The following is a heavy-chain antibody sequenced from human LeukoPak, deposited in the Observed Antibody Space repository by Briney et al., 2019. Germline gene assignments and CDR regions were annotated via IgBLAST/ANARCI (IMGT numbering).Heavy chain of an antibody. J-gene: IGHJ1*01. CDR2: IYYSGTT. D-gene: IGHD4-17*01. V-gene: IGHV4-34*01. CDR1: GGSFSGYY. CDR3: ARGEDGDYYFQH. Sequence: SETLSLTCAVYGGSFSGYYWSWIRQPPGKGLEWIGYIYYSGTTYYNPSLKSRVTISVDTSKNQFSLKLTSVTAADTAVYYCARGEDGDYYFQHWGQGTLVTVSS.